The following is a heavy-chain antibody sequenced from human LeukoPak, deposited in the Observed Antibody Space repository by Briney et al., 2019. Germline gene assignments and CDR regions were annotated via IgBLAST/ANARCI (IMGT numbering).Heavy chain of an antibody. CDR1: GFTFSSYS. J-gene: IGHJ4*02. D-gene: IGHD6-13*01. CDR2: ISSSSSYI. Sequence: GGSLRLSCAASGFTFSSYSMNWVRQAPGKGLEWVSSISSSSSYIYYADSVKGRFTISRDNSKNTLYLQMNSLRAEDTAVYYCARGSRKPTYIDYWGQGTLVTVSS. V-gene: IGHV3-21*04. CDR3: ARGSRKPTYIDY.